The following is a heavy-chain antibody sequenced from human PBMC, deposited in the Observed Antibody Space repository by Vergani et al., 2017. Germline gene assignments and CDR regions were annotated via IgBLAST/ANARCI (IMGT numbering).Heavy chain of an antibody. Sequence: QVQLVQSGAEVKKPGSSVKVSCKAAGGTSSSYTSSWVRQAPGQGLEWMGRIIPILGIANYAQKFQGSVTITADKSTSTAYMEVCILRSGETALDYCARDQSITVGRGVVYGMDFWGQGTTVTVSS. CDR2: IIPILGIA. CDR1: GGTSSSYT. V-gene: IGHV1-69*08. D-gene: IGHD3-10*01. CDR3: ARDQSITVGRGVVYGMDF. J-gene: IGHJ6*02.